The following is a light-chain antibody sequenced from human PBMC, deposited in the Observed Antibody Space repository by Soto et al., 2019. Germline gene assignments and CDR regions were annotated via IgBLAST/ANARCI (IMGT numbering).Light chain of an antibody. Sequence: EIVLTQSPGTLSLSPGERATLSCRASQRLSSSYLAWYQQKRGQAPRLLIYGASSRAIGIPDRFSGSGSGTEFTLTISSLQSEDFAVYYCQQYGSSGTFGQGTKVDIK. J-gene: IGKJ1*01. CDR1: QRLSSSY. CDR2: GAS. V-gene: IGKV3-20*01. CDR3: QQYGSSGT.